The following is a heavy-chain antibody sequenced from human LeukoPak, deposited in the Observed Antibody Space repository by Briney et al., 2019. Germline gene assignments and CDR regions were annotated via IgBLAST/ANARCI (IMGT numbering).Heavy chain of an antibody. V-gene: IGHV4-30-4*01. D-gene: IGHD3-10*01. CDR2: IYYSGST. Sequence: PSQTLSLTCTVSGGSISSGDYYWRWIRQPPGKGLEWIGYIYYSGSTYYNPSLKSRVTISVDTSKNQFSLKLSSVTAADTAVYYCASSSRDYCGSGSYYGPNRYYYGMDVWGQGTTVTVSS. J-gene: IGHJ6*02. CDR3: ASSSRDYCGSGSYYGPNRYYYGMDV. CDR1: GGSISSGDYY.